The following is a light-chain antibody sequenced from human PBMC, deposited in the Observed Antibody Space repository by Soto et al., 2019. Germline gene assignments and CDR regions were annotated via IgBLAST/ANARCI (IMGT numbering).Light chain of an antibody. CDR2: STS. V-gene: IGKV1-27*01. Sequence: DIQMTQAPSSLSASVGDRGTITCRASQGVNNYLAWYQQKPGKVPKVLIYSTSTLQSGVPSRFSGRGSGTDFTLTIRSLQHEDVETYYSQKSYSAWCTLGQGTKVDIK. J-gene: IGKJ1*01. CDR1: QGVNNY. CDR3: QKSYSAWCT.